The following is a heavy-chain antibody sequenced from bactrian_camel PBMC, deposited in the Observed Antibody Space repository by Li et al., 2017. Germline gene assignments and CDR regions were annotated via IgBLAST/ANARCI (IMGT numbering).Heavy chain of an antibody. Sequence: HVQLVESGGGLVQPGGSLRLSCEASGLRYSYNYMSWVRQAPGKGLEWVSSINSDGTNTYYADSVKGRFAMSRDNAKNTVYLRMDNLKPEDTAMYYCAADPPFVYGSSCTEHSEFGYWGQGTQVTVSS. CDR3: AADPPFVYGSSCTEHSEFGY. CDR1: GLRYSYNY. V-gene: IGHV3-2*01. D-gene: IGHD6*01. CDR2: INSDGTNT. J-gene: IGHJ6*01.